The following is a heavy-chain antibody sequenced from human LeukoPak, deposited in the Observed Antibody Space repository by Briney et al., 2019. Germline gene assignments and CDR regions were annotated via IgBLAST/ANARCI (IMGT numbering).Heavy chain of an antibody. CDR3: ARLTVTPFLNWFDP. CDR1: GGSISSSSYY. J-gene: IGHJ5*02. CDR2: IYYSGST. D-gene: IGHD4-17*01. V-gene: IGHV4-39*07. Sequence: KSSETLSLTCTVSGGSISSSSYYWGWIRQPPGKGLEWIGSIYYSGSTYYNPSLKSRVTISVDTSKNQFSLKLSSVTAADTAVYYCARLTVTPFLNWFDPWGQGTLVTVSS.